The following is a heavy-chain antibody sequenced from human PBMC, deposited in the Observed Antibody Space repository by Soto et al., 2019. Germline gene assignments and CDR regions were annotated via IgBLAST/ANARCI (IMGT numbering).Heavy chain of an antibody. CDR1: GFTFSNYA. CDR2: ISGSGGST. V-gene: IGHV3-23*01. J-gene: IGHJ4*02. CDR3: ATDQNNHFLTDLLA. D-gene: IGHD3-3*02. Sequence: PGGSLRLSCAASGFTFSNYAMSWVRQAPGKGLEWVSAISGSGGSTYYADSVKGRFTISRDNSKNTLYLQMSSLRAEDTAVYFCATDQNNHFLTDLLAGGQGTLVAVSS.